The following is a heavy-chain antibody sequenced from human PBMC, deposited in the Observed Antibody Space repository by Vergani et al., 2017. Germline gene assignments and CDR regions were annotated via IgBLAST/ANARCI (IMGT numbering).Heavy chain of an antibody. CDR3: AGSRGYSYGYYWFDP. D-gene: IGHD5-18*01. J-gene: IGHJ5*02. CDR2: IYYSGRT. V-gene: IGHV4-59*01. CDR1: GGSISSYY. Sequence: QVQLQESGPGLVKPSETLSLTCTVSGGSISSYYWSWIRQPPGEGLEWIGYIYYSGRTNYNPSLKSPVTISADTSKNQFSLKLSSVTAADTAVYYCAGSRGYSYGYYWFDPWGQGTLVTVSS.